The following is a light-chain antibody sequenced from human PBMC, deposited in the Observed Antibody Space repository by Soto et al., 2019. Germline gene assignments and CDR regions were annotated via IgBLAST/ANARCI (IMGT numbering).Light chain of an antibody. CDR3: NQYGYSPIT. J-gene: IGKJ5*01. CDR1: QSISRTY. CDR2: DLS. Sequence: EVVLTQSPGTLSFSPGDRATLSCRASQSISRTYLAWYQQKPGQAPRLLIYDLSTRATGIPDRFSASGSGTDFTLNIRGLETADFAVYSCNQYGYSPITFGQGTRLAIK. V-gene: IGKV3-20*01.